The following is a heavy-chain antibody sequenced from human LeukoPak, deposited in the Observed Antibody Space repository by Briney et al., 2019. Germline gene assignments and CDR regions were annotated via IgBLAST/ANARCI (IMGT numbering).Heavy chain of an antibody. CDR1: GGSISSYY. D-gene: IGHD3-22*01. Sequence: SETLSLTCTVSGGSISSYYWSWIRQPPGKGLEWIGSIYYSGSTYYNPSLKSRVTISVDTSKNQFSLKLSSVTAADTAVYYCASPYYYDSSGYPPGDYWGQGTLVTVSS. J-gene: IGHJ4*02. V-gene: IGHV4-59*05. CDR3: ASPYYYDSSGYPPGDY. CDR2: IYYSGST.